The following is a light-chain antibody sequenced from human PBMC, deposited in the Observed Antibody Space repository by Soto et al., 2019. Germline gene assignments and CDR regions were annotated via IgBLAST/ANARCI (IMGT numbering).Light chain of an antibody. CDR2: GAS. CDR1: QSVSSD. Sequence: EIVMTQSPATLSVSPGERATLSCRASQSVSSDLAWYQQKPGQAPRLLMYGASTRATGVPARFSGSGSGTEFTLTISRLQSEDFAVYYCQQYNNWPPWTFGQGTKV. V-gene: IGKV3-15*01. J-gene: IGKJ1*01. CDR3: QQYNNWPPWT.